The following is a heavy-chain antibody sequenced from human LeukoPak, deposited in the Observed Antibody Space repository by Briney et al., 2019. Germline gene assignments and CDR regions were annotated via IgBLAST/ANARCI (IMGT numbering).Heavy chain of an antibody. D-gene: IGHD1-1*01. V-gene: IGHV3-23*01. CDR2: INDSGGNT. CDR1: GFTFSSYG. CDR3: ARSLKWNLVGFDY. Sequence: PGGSLRLSCAASGFTFSSYGMNWDRQAQGKGLEWDSVINDSGGNTFYADSVKGRFTISRDNSKNTLYLQMSSLRGEDTAVYYCARSLKWNLVGFDYWGQGTLVTVSS. J-gene: IGHJ4*02.